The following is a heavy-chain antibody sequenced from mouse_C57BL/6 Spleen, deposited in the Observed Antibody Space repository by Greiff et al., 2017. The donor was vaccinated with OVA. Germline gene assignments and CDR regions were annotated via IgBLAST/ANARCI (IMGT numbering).Heavy chain of an antibody. CDR2: INPSTGGT. V-gene: IGHV1-42*01. CDR3: ARWDDGYYFDY. Sequence: VQLKESGPELVKPGASVQISCKASGYSFTGYYMNWVKQSPEKSLEWIGVINPSTGGTTYNQKFKAKATLTVDKSSSTAYMQLKSLTSEDSAVYYCARWDDGYYFDYWGQGTTLTVSS. J-gene: IGHJ2*01. D-gene: IGHD2-3*01. CDR1: GYSFTGYY.